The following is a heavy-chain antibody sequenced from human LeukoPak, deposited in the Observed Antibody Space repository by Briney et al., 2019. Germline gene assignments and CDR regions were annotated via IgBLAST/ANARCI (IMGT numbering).Heavy chain of an antibody. CDR3: AKEGLYCSSTSCYVEN. Sequence: GGSLRLSCAASGFTFSRDWLHWVRQVPGKGLVWVSHIDSDGSRTNYADSVKGRFTISRDNSKNTLYLQLNSLTAEDTAVYYCAKEGLYCSSTSCYVENWGQGTLVTVSS. J-gene: IGHJ4*02. D-gene: IGHD2-2*01. V-gene: IGHV3-74*01. CDR2: IDSDGSRT. CDR1: GFTFSRDW.